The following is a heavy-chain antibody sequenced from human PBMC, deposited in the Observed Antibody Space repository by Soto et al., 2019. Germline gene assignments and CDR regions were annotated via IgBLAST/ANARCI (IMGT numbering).Heavy chain of an antibody. CDR2: IIPIFGTA. D-gene: IGHD6-13*01. V-gene: IGHV1-69*06. CDR1: GGTFSSYA. J-gene: IGHJ4*02. Sequence: GASVKVSCKASGGTFSSYAISWVRQAPGQGLEWMGGIIPIFGTANYAQKFQGRVTITADKSTSTAYMELSSLRSEDTAVYYCARDKAPGYSSSFWYWGQGTLVTVSS. CDR3: ARDKAPGYSSSFWY.